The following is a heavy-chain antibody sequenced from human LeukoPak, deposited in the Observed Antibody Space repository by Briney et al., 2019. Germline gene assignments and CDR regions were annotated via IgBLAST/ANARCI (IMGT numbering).Heavy chain of an antibody. CDR2: INHSGST. CDR3: ARPLSLGYCSGGSCYGRGAWFDR. J-gene: IGHJ5*02. D-gene: IGHD2-15*01. Sequence: PSETLSLTCAVYGGSFSNYHWSWIRQPPGKGLEWIGEINHSGSTNYNPSLKSRVTISVDTSKNQFSLKLSSVTAADTAVYYCARPLSLGYCSGGSCYGRGAWFDRWGQGTLVTVSS. V-gene: IGHV4-34*01. CDR1: GGSFSNYH.